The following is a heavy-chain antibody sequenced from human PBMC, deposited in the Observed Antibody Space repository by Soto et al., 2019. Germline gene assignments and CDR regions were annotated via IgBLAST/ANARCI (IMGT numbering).Heavy chain of an antibody. CDR1: GVTFSTYT. CDR2: ISGGGGST. Sequence: EVRLLESGGGLVQPGGSLRLSCAASGVTFSTYTLSWVRQAPGKGLEWVSTISGGGGSTYYADSVKGRFTISRDNSTTTMYLKMNSLRAEDTAVYYCAKVTDDQWGQGTLVTVSS. CDR3: AKVTDDQ. V-gene: IGHV3-23*01. J-gene: IGHJ4*02.